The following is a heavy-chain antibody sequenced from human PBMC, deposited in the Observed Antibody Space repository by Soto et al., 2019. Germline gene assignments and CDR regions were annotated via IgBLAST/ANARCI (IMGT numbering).Heavy chain of an antibody. J-gene: IGHJ4*02. CDR1: GFSLNTSGVG. CDR2: IYWDDDK. CDR3: ARYYFGSGLYFFDY. D-gene: IGHD3-10*01. Sequence: QITLKESGPTLVKPTQTLTLTCTFSGFSLNTSGVGVDWIRKPPGEALEWLTLIYWDDDKRYSPSLKTRLTITKDTSKNQVVLTMTNMDPVDTATYYCARYYFGSGLYFFDYWGQGTLVTVSS. V-gene: IGHV2-5*02.